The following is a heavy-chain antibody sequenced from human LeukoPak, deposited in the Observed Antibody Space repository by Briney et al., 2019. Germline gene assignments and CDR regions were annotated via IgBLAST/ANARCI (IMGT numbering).Heavy chain of an antibody. CDR2: ISTYNGNT. CDR1: GYTFTSYG. D-gene: IGHD3-22*01. Sequence: ASVKLSCTASGYTFTSYGISWVRHAPGQGLEWMGWISTYNGNTNYAQKLQGRVTMTTDTSTSTAYMELRSLRSDDTAVYYCARDYSYYYDSSGRVPSYWGQGTLVTVSS. V-gene: IGHV1-18*01. CDR3: ARDYSYYYDSSGRVPSY. J-gene: IGHJ4*02.